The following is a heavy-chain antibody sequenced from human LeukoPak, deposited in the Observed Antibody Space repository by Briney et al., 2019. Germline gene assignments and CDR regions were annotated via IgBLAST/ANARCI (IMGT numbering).Heavy chain of an antibody. J-gene: IGHJ4*02. D-gene: IGHD5-24*01. CDR1: GFTFSSYG. CDR3: AKDRMATITGFDY. Sequence: GGSMRLSCAASGFTFSSYGMHWVRQAPGKGLEWVEVIWYDGSNTYYADSVKGRFTISRDNSKNTLYLQMNSLRAEDTAVYYCAKDRMATITGFDYWGQGTLVTVSS. V-gene: IGHV3-33*06. CDR2: IWYDGSNT.